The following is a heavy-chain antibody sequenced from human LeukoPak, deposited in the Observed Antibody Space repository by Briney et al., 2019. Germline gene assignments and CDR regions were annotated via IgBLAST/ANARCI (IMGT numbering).Heavy chain of an antibody. V-gene: IGHV1-69*05. D-gene: IGHD5-18*01. CDR2: IIPIFGTA. CDR1: GGTFSSYA. J-gene: IGHJ6*03. CDR3: ARGRGYSYGTGDYYYYMDV. Sequence: SVKVSCKASGGTFSSYAISWVRQAPGQGLEWMGGIIPIFGTANYAQEFQARVTITTDESTSTAYMELSSLRSEDTAVYYCARGRGYSYGTGDYYYYMDVWGKGTTVTVSS.